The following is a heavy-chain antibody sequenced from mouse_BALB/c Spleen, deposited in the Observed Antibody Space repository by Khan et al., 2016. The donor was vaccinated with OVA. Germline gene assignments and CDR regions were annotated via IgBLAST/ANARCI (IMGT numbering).Heavy chain of an antibody. Sequence: EVQLQQSGAELVKPGASVKLSCTASGFNIKDTYLHWVKQRPEQGLEWIGRIAPANGNTQYDPKFQGKATLTSDKSSNTSYLQLKNLTAADTAVYYCARPSYDPRDFEVWGAGTTVTVSS. V-gene: IGHV14-3*02. D-gene: IGHD2-3*01. CDR2: IAPANGNT. CDR1: GFNIKDTY. CDR3: ARPSYDPRDFEV. J-gene: IGHJ1*01.